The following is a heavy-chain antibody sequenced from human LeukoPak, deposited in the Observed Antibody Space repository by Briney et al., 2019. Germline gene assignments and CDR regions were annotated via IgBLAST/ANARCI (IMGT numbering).Heavy chain of an antibody. Sequence: AGGSLRLSCAASGFTFSSYAMSWVRQAPGKGLEWVSTISRSGGSTSYADSVKGRFTISRDNSKNTLYLQMNSLRAEDTAVYYCANPGRYSSGWVFPPCFDYWGQGTLVTVSS. CDR1: GFTFSSYA. CDR2: ISRSGGST. V-gene: IGHV3-23*01. D-gene: IGHD6-19*01. CDR3: ANPGRYSSGWVFPPCFDY. J-gene: IGHJ4*02.